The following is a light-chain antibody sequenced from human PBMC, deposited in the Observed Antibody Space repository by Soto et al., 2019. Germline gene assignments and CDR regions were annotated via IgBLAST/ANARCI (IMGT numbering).Light chain of an antibody. CDR2: EVS. J-gene: IGLJ2*01. CDR3: CSYTIRSALVV. V-gene: IGLV2-14*01. Sequence: QSALRQPASVSGSPGQSITISCTGTNSDVGGYNYVSWYQCHPGKAPKLILYEVSNRPSGVSNRFSGSKSGNTASLTISGLQSEDEDEYYCCSYTIRSALVVFGGGTQLTVL. CDR1: NSDVGGYNY.